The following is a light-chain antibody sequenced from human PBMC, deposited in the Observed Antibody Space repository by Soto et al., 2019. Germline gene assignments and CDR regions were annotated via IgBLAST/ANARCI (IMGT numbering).Light chain of an antibody. CDR1: SSDVGGYNY. J-gene: IGLJ2*01. V-gene: IGLV2-14*01. CDR3: SSYTTISPWV. CDR2: EVN. Sequence: QSALTQPASVSGSPGQSITISCTGTSSDVGGYNYVSWYQQHPGKAPKLMIYEVNNRPSGVSNRFSGSKSGNTASLTISGLLAEDEADYYCSSYTTISPWVFGGGTKLTVL.